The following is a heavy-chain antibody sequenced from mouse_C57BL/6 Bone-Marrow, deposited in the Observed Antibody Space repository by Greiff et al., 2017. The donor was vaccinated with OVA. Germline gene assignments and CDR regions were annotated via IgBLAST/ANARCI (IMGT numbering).Heavy chain of an antibody. CDR1: GFTFSDYY. V-gene: IGHV5-16*01. CDR3: ARVFFLGGRTEYFDY. CDR2: INYDGSST. J-gene: IGHJ2*01. Sequence: EVQLQQSEGGLVQPGSSMKLSCTASGFTFSDYYMAWVRQVPEKGLEWVANINYDGSSTSYLDSLKSRFIISRDNAKNILYLQMSSLKSEDTATYYCARVFFLGGRTEYFDYWGQGTTLTVSS.